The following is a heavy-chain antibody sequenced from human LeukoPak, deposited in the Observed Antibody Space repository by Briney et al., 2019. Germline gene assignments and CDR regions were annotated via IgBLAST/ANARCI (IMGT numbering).Heavy chain of an antibody. D-gene: IGHD2-2*01. CDR3: ARAVTPRYCSTTSCYWKGWFDP. Sequence: GASVKVSCKASGGTLSRFAISWVRQAPGQGLERMGGIIAIFGTANYAQKFQGRVTITADESTSTAYMELSSLRSEDTAVYYCARAVTPRYCSTTSCYWKGWFDPWGQGTLVTVSS. J-gene: IGHJ5*02. CDR2: IIAIFGTA. V-gene: IGHV1-69*13. CDR1: GGTLSRFA.